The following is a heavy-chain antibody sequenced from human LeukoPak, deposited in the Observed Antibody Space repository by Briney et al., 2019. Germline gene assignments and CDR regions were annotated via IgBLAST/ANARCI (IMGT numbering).Heavy chain of an antibody. CDR2: ISGSGGST. CDR1: GLTFSSYA. Sequence: GGSLRLSCAASGLTFSSYAMSWVRQAPGKGLEWVSAISGSGGSTYYADSVKGRFTISRDNSKNTLYLQMNSLRAEDTAVYYCAKVKFGEFNIFDYWGQGTLVTVSS. V-gene: IGHV3-23*01. J-gene: IGHJ4*02. D-gene: IGHD3-10*01. CDR3: AKVKFGEFNIFDY.